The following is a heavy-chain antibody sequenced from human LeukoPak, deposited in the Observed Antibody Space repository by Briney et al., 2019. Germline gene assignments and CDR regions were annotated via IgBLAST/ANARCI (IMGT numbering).Heavy chain of an antibody. V-gene: IGHV4-38-2*02. Sequence: SETLSLTCTVSGYSISSGYYWGWFRRPPGKGLGWIGSIYHSGSTYYNPSLKGRFTIPLDTPKNQFSLNLSSVTAADTAVYYWARVSVYYDILTGYQPLYMDVWGKGTTVTISS. CDR2: IYHSGST. D-gene: IGHD3-9*01. J-gene: IGHJ6*03. CDR3: ARVSVYYDILTGYQPLYMDV. CDR1: GYSISSGYY.